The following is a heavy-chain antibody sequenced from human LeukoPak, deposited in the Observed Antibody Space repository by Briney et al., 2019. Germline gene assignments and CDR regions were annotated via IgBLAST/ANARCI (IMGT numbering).Heavy chain of an antibody. Sequence: ASVKVSCKASGYTFTSYGISWVRQAPGQGLEWMGRISAYNGNTNYAQKLQGRVTMTTDTSTSTAYMELRSLRSDDTAVYYCARDGVRRSLTVAPVYWGQGTLVTVSS. CDR3: ARDGVRRSLTVAPVY. CDR1: GYTFTSYG. V-gene: IGHV1-18*04. CDR2: ISAYNGNT. D-gene: IGHD6-19*01. J-gene: IGHJ4*02.